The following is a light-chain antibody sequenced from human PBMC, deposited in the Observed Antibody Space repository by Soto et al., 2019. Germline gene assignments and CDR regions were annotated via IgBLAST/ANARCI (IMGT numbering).Light chain of an antibody. J-gene: IGKJ1*01. CDR2: KAS. CDR3: QQYHIYST. Sequence: DIQMTQSPSTLSASVGDRVTITCRASQTINNWLAWFQQKPGKAPKLLISKASTLESGVPSRFSGSGSGTEFTLTISSLQPADFATYYCQQYHIYSTFGQGTKVEIK. CDR1: QTINNW. V-gene: IGKV1-5*03.